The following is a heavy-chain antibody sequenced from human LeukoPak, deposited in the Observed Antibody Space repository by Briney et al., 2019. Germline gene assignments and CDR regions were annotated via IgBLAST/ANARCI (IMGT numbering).Heavy chain of an antibody. J-gene: IGHJ6*02. CDR3: ARRAAMSPYYYYYGLDV. D-gene: IGHD5-18*01. V-gene: IGHV4-34*01. CDR2: INHSGVT. CDR1: GGSFSDYY. Sequence: SETLTLTCDVYGGSFSDYYWTWIRQSPGQGPEWIGEINHSGVTDYDPSLKSRVTISVDTSKNQFSLNLSSVTAADAAVYYCARRAAMSPYYYYYGLDVWGQGNAVTVSS.